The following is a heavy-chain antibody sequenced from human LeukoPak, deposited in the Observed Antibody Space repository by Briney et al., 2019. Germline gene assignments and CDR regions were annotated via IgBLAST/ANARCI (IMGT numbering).Heavy chain of an antibody. V-gene: IGHV1-2*02. CDR3: ARYPVAGGQGHDAFDT. J-gene: IGHJ3*02. Sequence: GSSVKVSCKASGGTFSSYAISWVRQAPGQGLEWMGWINPNTGDTNYAQKFQDRVTMTRDTSISTAYMELSRLRSDDTAVYYCARYPVAGGQGHDAFDTWGQGTMVTVSS. D-gene: IGHD6-19*01. CDR1: GGTFSSYA. CDR2: INPNTGDT.